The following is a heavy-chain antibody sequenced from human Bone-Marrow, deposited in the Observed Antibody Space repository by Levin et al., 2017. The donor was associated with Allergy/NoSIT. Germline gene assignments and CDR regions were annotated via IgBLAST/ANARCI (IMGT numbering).Heavy chain of an antibody. CDR1: GFSLSETAVG. CDR2: IYWDDDN. J-gene: IGHJ4*02. D-gene: IGHD6-19*01. CDR3: AHGSGWLFDY. V-gene: IGHV2-5*02. Sequence: SGPTLVKPTQTLTLTCTFSGFSLSETAVGVGWIRQPPGKALEWLALIYWDDDNHYSPSLRSRLTVTKDTSKNQVVRTLTNMDSVDTATYFCAHGSGWLFDYWGQGTLVTVSS.